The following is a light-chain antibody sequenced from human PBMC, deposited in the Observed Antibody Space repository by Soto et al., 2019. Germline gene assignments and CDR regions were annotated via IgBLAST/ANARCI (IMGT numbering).Light chain of an antibody. J-gene: IGKJ3*01. CDR3: RQRTKSLGFT. V-gene: IGKV3-11*01. CDR1: QSGSTY. CDR2: DAS. Sequence: EIVLTQSPATLSLSPGERATLSCRASQSGSTYWAWYPQKPVQAPRLLIYDASNRATGIPASFSGSGSGTDFTLTISMLERADFADYYCRQRTKSLGFTFGPGTKVDIK.